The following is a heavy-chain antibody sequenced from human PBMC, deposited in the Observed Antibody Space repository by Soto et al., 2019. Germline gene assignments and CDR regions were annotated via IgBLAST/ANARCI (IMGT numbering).Heavy chain of an antibody. CDR1: GFTFSSYA. J-gene: IGHJ4*01. Sequence: EVQLLESGGGLVQPGGSLRLSCAASGFTFSSYAMSWVRQAPGKGLEWVSAVSSSGGNTNYADSVKGRFTISRDNSKNTLDLHINSLEAADMSLYDCAKVSSVVVVPAAKYWGQGTVVTVSS. D-gene: IGHD2-2*01. V-gene: IGHV3-23*01. CDR2: VSSSGGNT. CDR3: AKVSSVVVVPAAKY.